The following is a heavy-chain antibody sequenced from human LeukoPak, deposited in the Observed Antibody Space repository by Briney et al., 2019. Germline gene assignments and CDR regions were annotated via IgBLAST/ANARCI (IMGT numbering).Heavy chain of an antibody. V-gene: IGHV3-11*01. J-gene: IGHJ6*02. D-gene: IGHD5-12*01. CDR3: ARESAIKRRIGMDV. CDR1: GFTFSDYY. Sequence: GGSLRLSCAASGFTFSDYYMSWIRQAPGKGLEWVSYISSSGSTIYYADSVKGRFTISRDNAKNSLYLQMNSLRAEDTAVYYCARESAIKRRIGMDVWGQGPTVTVSS. CDR2: ISSSGSTI.